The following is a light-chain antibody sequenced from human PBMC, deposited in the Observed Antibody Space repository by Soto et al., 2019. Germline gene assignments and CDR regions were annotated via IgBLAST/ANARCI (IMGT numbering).Light chain of an antibody. CDR3: SSYAISSSLII. CDR2: EVS. Sequence: QSALTQPASVSGSPGQSITISCTGTSSDVGGYNYVSWYQQHPGKAPKHIIYEVSNRPSGVSNRFSGSKSGNTASLTISGLRAEDEADYYCSSYAISSSLIIFGGGTKVTV. J-gene: IGLJ2*01. V-gene: IGLV2-14*01. CDR1: SSDVGGYNY.